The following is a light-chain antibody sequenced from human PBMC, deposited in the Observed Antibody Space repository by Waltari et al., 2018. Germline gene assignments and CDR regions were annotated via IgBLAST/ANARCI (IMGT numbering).Light chain of an antibody. CDR2: GAS. CDR1: QSVRSSY. V-gene: IGKV3-20*01. J-gene: IGKJ2*01. CDR3: QQYGRSPRYT. Sequence: EIVLTQSPGTLSLSPGERATLPCRASQSVRSSYLAWYQQKPGQAPRLLIYGASSRATGIPDRFSGSGSGTDFTLTISRLEPEDYAVYYCQQYGRSPRYTFGQGTKLEIK.